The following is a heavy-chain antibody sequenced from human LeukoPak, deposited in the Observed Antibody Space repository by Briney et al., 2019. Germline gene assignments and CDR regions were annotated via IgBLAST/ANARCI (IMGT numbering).Heavy chain of an antibody. V-gene: IGHV4-59*11. J-gene: IGHJ3*02. CDR2: IYYSGST. CDR3: AGAVRHDAFDI. CDR1: GGSISSHY. Sequence: PSETLSLTCTVSGGSISSHYWSWIRQPPGKGLEWIGYIYYSGSTNYNPSLKSRVTISVDTSKNQFSLKLSSETAADTAVYYCAGAVRHDAFDIWGQGTMVTVSS.